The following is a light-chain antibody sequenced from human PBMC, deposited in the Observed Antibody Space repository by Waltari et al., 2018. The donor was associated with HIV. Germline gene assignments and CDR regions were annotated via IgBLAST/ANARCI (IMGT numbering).Light chain of an antibody. Sequence: QSALTPPAPVSGSPVPSLTISCTGPSSDVGVYNYVSCYQQPPGKAPKRMIYEVSNRPSGVSNRFSGSKSGNTASLTISGLQAEDEADYYCSSYTSSSTPVVVGGGTKLTVL. CDR1: SSDVGVYNY. V-gene: IGLV2-14*01. CDR2: EVS. CDR3: SSYTSSSTPVV. J-gene: IGLJ2*01.